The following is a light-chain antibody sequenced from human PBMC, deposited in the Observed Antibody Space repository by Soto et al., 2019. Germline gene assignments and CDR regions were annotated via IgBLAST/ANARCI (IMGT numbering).Light chain of an antibody. V-gene: IGLV1-44*01. CDR2: SNT. J-gene: IGLJ2*01. CDR3: AAWDDSFVV. Sequence: QSVLTQPPSASGTPGQRVTISCSGSSSNIGSNTVNWYQLFPGTAPQLLIYSNTQRPSGVPDRFSGSKSGTSASLAISGLQSEDEADYYCAAWDDSFVVFGGGTKVTVL. CDR1: SSNIGSNT.